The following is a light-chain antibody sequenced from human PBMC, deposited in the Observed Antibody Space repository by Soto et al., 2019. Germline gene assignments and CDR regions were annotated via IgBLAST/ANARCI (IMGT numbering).Light chain of an antibody. Sequence: EIVLTQSPVTLSLSPGESATLSCRASQSVSNRQVAWYQQKPGQAPRLLIYGASSRATGIPDRFSGVGSETDITLTINRLETEDFAVYYCQQYATSPHTFGQGTKLEI. V-gene: IGKV3-20*01. CDR2: GAS. J-gene: IGKJ2*01. CDR1: QSVSNRQ. CDR3: QQYATSPHT.